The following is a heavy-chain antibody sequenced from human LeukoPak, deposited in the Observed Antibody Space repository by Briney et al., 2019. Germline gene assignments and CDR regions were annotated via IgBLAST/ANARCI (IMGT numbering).Heavy chain of an antibody. J-gene: IGHJ4*02. Sequence: GGSLRLSCAASGFTFSSYSMNWVRQAPGKGLEWDSSISSSSSYIYYADSVKGRFTISRDNAKNSLYLQMNSLRAEDTAVYYCAREEYSGSYYFDYWGQGTLVTVSS. CDR1: GFTFSSYS. CDR3: AREEYSGSYYFDY. D-gene: IGHD1-26*01. CDR2: ISSSSSYI. V-gene: IGHV3-21*01.